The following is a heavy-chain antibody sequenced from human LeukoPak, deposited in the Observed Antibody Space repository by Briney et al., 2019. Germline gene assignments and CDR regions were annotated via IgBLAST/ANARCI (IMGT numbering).Heavy chain of an antibody. CDR3: ARDRGYIDN. Sequence: PGGSLRLSCAASGFSFSSSWMSWVRQAPGKGLERVANIKQDGSEKYYVDSVKGRFTISRDNAKNSLYLQVNSLRAEDTAVYCCARDRGYIDNWGQGTLVTVSS. J-gene: IGHJ4*02. CDR1: GFSFSSSW. V-gene: IGHV3-7*01. D-gene: IGHD3-10*01. CDR2: IKQDGSEK.